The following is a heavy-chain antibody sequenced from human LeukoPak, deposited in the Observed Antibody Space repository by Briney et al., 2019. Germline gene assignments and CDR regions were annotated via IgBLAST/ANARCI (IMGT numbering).Heavy chain of an antibody. Sequence: PSETLSLTRTVSGGSISSHYWTWIRQPPGKGLEWIGYMYYSGSTNSNPSLKGRVTMSVDTSKNQFSLKLSSVTAADTAVYYCARMYAGLYYYGMEVWGQGTTVTVSS. J-gene: IGHJ6*02. CDR1: GGSISSHY. CDR2: MYYSGST. CDR3: ARMYAGLYYYGMEV. V-gene: IGHV4-59*08. D-gene: IGHD2-8*01.